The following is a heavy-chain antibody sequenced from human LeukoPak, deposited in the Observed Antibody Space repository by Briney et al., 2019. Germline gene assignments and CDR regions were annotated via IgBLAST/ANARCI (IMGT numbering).Heavy chain of an antibody. CDR3: ARDRITMVRGRGGTWFDP. Sequence: ASVKVSCKASGYTSTGYYMHWVRQAPGQGLEWMGWINPNSGGTNYAQKFQGRVTMTRDTSISTAYMELSRLRSDDTAVYYCARDRITMVRGRGGTWFDPWGQGTLVTVSS. CDR2: INPNSGGT. CDR1: GYTSTGYY. D-gene: IGHD3-10*01. V-gene: IGHV1-2*02. J-gene: IGHJ5*02.